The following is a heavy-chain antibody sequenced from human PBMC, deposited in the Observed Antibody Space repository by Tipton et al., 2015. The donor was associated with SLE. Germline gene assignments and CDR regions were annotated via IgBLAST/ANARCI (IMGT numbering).Heavy chain of an antibody. D-gene: IGHD5-12*01. CDR2: ISAYNGYT. Sequence: QVQLVQSGAEVKKPGASVKVSCKASGYTLTNHGIGWVRQAPGQGLEWVGWISAYNGYTNYAQKIHGRVTVTTDTSTNTAYMELRSLRSDDTAVYYCAREGLRWLYFDYWGQGTLVTVSS. V-gene: IGHV1-18*01. J-gene: IGHJ4*02. CDR3: AREGLRWLYFDY. CDR1: GYTLTNHG.